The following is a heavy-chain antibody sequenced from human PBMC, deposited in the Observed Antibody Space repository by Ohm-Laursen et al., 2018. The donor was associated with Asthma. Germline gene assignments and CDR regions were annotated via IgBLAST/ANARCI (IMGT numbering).Heavy chain of an antibody. Sequence: TLSLTCAVSGGSISSYYWSWIRQPPGKGLEWIGYIYNSGSTNYNPSLKSRVTISVDTSKYQFSLKLSPVTAADTAGYYCARATTVFSWFDPWGQGTLVTVSS. CDR2: IYNSGST. J-gene: IGHJ5*02. CDR1: GGSISSYY. V-gene: IGHV4-59*01. D-gene: IGHD4-17*01. CDR3: ARATTVFSWFDP.